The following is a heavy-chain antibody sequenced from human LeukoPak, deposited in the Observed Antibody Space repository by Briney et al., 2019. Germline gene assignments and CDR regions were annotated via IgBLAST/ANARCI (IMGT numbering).Heavy chain of an antibody. J-gene: IGHJ5*02. CDR3: ARAPPHGLIDA. CDR2: ITSSNAYI. CDR1: GFTFSAYS. Sequence: GGSLRLSCAASGFTFSAYSMNWVRQAPGKGLEWVSYITSSNAYIYYRDPVKGRFTISRDNVKNSLYLEMNSLRGDDTAVYYCARAPPHGLIDAWGQGTLVTVSS. V-gene: IGHV3-21*01. D-gene: IGHD3-10*01.